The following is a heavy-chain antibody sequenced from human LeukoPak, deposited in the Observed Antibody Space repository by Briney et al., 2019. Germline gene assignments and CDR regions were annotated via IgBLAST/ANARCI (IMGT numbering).Heavy chain of an antibody. V-gene: IGHV4-34*01. CDR3: ARGVPAARFDP. Sequence: SETLSLTCAVYGGSLSGYYWSWIRQPPGKGLEWIGEINHSGSTNYNPSLKSRVTISVDTSKNQFSLKLSSVTAADTAVYYCARGVPAARFDPWGQGTLVTVSS. CDR2: INHSGST. J-gene: IGHJ5*02. CDR1: GGSLSGYY. D-gene: IGHD2-2*01.